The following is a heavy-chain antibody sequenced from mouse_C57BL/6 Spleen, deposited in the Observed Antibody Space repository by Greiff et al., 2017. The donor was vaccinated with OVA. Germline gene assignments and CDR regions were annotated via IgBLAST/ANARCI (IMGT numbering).Heavy chain of an antibody. CDR3: ARGELGVYYFDY. D-gene: IGHD4-1*01. CDR1: GYTFTGYW. Sequence: VQLQQSGAELMKPGASVTLSCKATGYTFTGYWIEWVKQRPGHGLEWIGEILTGSGSNNYNEKLKGKATFTADTSSKTAYMQLSSLTTEDAAIYYCARGELGVYYFDYWGQGTTLTVSS. J-gene: IGHJ2*01. V-gene: IGHV1-9*01. CDR2: ILTGSGSN.